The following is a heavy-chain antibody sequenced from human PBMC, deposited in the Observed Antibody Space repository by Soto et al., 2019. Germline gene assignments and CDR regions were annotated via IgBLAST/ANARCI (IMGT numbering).Heavy chain of an antibody. CDR2: ISGSGGST. D-gene: IGHD6-19*01. Sequence: GGSLRLSCAGSGFTLTGYAMSWGRQAAGKGLEWVSGISGSGGSTYYADSVKGRFTISRDNSKNTLYLQMNSLRAEDTAVYYCSKASGWPQYYFAYPGQRTPVPVSS. CDR3: SKASGWPQYYFAY. V-gene: IGHV3-23*01. CDR1: GFTLTGYA. J-gene: IGHJ4*02.